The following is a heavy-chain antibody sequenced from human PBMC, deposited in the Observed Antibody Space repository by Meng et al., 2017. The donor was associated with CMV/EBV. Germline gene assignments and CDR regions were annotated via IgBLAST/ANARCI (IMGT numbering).Heavy chain of an antibody. CDR3: ARTSGDMDV. Sequence: GGSLRLSCAASGFTFDDYAMHWVRQAPGKGLEWVSGISCDGSGTTYADSVKGRFTISRDNAKNTLFLQMNSLRVEDTAVYYCARTSGDMDVWGQGTTVTVSS. CDR1: GFTFDDYA. J-gene: IGHJ6*02. V-gene: IGHV3-74*01. CDR2: ISCDGSGT.